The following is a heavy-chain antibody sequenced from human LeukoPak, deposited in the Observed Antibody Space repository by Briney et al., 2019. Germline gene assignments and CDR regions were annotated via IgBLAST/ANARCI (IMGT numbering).Heavy chain of an antibody. D-gene: IGHD2-21*02. CDR3: ARRIYCGGDCYPFDY. CDR1: GGSISSGSYY. Sequence: PSETLSLTCTVSGGSISSGSYYWSWIRQPAGKGLEWIGRIYSGGSTNYNPSLKSRVTISVDTSKNQFSLKLSSVTAADTAVYYCARRIYCGGDCYPFDYWGQGTLVTVSS. J-gene: IGHJ4*02. V-gene: IGHV4-61*02. CDR2: IYSGGST.